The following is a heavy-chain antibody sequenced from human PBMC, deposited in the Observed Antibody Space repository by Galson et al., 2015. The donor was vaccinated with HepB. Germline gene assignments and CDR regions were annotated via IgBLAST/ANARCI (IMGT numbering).Heavy chain of an antibody. D-gene: IGHD3-10*01. CDR1: AYTFTSYG. Sequence: SVKVSCKASAYTFTSYGISWVRQAPGQGLEWMGWISVYNGNTNYAQKLQGRVTMTTDTSTNTAYMELRSLRSDDTAVYYCARGGAMVRGAPEGRSAWYFDYWGQGTLVTVSS. J-gene: IGHJ4*02. CDR2: ISVYNGNT. CDR3: ARGGAMVRGAPEGRSAWYFDY. V-gene: IGHV1-18*01.